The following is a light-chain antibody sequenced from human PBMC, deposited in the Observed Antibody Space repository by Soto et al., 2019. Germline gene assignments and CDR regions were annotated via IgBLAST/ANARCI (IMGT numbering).Light chain of an antibody. CDR1: QNIENY. CDR2: AAS. CDR3: QQGSSNRWT. V-gene: IGKV1-39*01. J-gene: IGKJ1*01. Sequence: SQMTQAPTSLSASIGDRVTITCRASQNIENYLNWYQQKPGRDPKLLIYAASSLYSGVPSMFRGSGSGTVFTLTISSLQPEDFATYYFQQGSSNRWTFGQGTKV.